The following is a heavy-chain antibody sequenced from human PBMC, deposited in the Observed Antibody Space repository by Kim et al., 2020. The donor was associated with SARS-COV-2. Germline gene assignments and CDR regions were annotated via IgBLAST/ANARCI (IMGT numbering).Heavy chain of an antibody. V-gene: IGHV1-69*13. J-gene: IGHJ6*02. CDR3: ARDHIVVVPAATHYYGMDV. D-gene: IGHD2-2*01. CDR2: IIPIFGTA. Sequence: SVKVSCKASGGTFSSYAISWVRQAPGQGLEWMGGIIPIFGTANYAQKFQGRVTITADESTSTAYMELSSLRSEDTAVYYCARDHIVVVPAATHYYGMDVWGQGTTVTVSS. CDR1: GGTFSSYA.